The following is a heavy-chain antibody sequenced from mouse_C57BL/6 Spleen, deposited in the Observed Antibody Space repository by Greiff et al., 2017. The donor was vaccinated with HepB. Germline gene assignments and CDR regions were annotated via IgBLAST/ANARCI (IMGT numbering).Heavy chain of an antibody. J-gene: IGHJ1*03. Sequence: EVQLVESGGGLVKPGGSLKLSCAASGFTFSSYAMSWVRQTPEKRLEWVATISDGGSYTYYPDNVKGRFTISRDNAKNNLYLQMSHLKSEDTAMYYWARENYYGSSSHWYFDVWGTGTTVTVSS. CDR1: GFTFSSYA. V-gene: IGHV5-4*01. CDR3: ARENYYGSSSHWYFDV. D-gene: IGHD1-1*01. CDR2: ISDGGSYT.